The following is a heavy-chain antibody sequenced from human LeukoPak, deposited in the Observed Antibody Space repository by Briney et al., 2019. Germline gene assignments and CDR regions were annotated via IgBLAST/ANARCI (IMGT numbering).Heavy chain of an antibody. V-gene: IGHV3-74*01. CDR1: GFTFSRYW. J-gene: IGHJ3*02. Sequence: PGGSLRLSCAASGFTFSRYWMHWVRQAPGKGLVWVSHINSDGSSTSYADSVKGRFTISRDNAKSTLYLQMGSLRAEDTALYYCADPFGDVVDTWGQGTMVTVSS. D-gene: IGHD3-3*01. CDR3: ADPFGDVVDT. CDR2: INSDGSST.